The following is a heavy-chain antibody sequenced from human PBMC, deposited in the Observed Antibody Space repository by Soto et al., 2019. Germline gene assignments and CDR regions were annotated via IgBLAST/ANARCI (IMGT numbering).Heavy chain of an antibody. CDR1: GFTFSSYS. CDR2: ISSSSSYI. CDR3: AREAHDYGDYGGAFDI. Sequence: GGSLRLSCAASGFTFSSYSMNWVRQAPGKGLEWVSSISSSSSYIYYADSVKGRFTISRDNAKNSLYLQMNSLRAEDTAVYYCAREAHDYGDYGGAFDIWGQGTMVTVSS. J-gene: IGHJ3*02. V-gene: IGHV3-21*01. D-gene: IGHD4-17*01.